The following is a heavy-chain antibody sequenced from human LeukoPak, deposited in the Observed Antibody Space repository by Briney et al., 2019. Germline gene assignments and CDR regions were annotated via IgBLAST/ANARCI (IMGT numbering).Heavy chain of an antibody. CDR1: GGSISSSH. CDR2: IHTSGGT. D-gene: IGHD4-23*01. J-gene: IGHJ6*03. V-gene: IGHV4-4*09. Sequence: SETLSLTCTVSGGSISSSHWSWIRQPPGKGLEWIGNIHTSGGTNYSPSLKSRVTISLDTSRNQFSLKLSSVTAADTAVYYCARGRSTVVTPNCYYYYCMDVWGKGTTVTVSS. CDR3: ARGRSTVVTPNCYYYYCMDV.